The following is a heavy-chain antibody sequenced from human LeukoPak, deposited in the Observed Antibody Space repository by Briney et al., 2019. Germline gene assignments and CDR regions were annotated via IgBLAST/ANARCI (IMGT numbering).Heavy chain of an antibody. J-gene: IGHJ5*02. D-gene: IGHD6-13*01. CDR1: GGPISSSSYY. Sequence: PSETLSLTCTVSGGPISSSSYYWGWIRQPPGKGLEWIGSIYYSGSTYYNPSLKSRVTISVDTSKNQFSLKLSSVTAADTAVYYCARPLRGSSWYGGFDPWGQGTLVTVSS. CDR3: ARPLRGSSWYGGFDP. V-gene: IGHV4-39*01. CDR2: IYYSGST.